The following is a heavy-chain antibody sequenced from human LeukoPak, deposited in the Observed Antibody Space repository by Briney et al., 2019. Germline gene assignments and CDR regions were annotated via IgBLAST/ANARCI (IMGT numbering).Heavy chain of an antibody. CDR3: ARPHAVDFWSGYSSWYFDL. Sequence: SETLSLTCAVSGYSISSDYYWGWIRPPPGRGLEWIGSIYHSGSTYYNPSLKSRVTISVDTSKNQFSLKLSSVTAADTAVYYCARPHAVDFWSGYSSWYFDLWGRGTLVTVSS. V-gene: IGHV4-38-2*01. J-gene: IGHJ2*01. CDR1: GYSISSDYY. D-gene: IGHD3-3*01. CDR2: IYHSGST.